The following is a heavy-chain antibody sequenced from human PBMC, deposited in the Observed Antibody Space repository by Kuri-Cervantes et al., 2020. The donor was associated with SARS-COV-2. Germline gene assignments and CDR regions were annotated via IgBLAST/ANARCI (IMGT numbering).Heavy chain of an antibody. Sequence: GSLRLSCTVSGGSISSSSYYWGWIRQPPGKGLEWIGSIYYSGSTYYNPSLKSRVTISVDTSKNQFSLKLSSVTAADTAVYYCARRAPAASYYYYGMDVWGQGTTVTVSS. CDR1: GGSISSSSYY. D-gene: IGHD2-2*01. J-gene: IGHJ6*02. CDR3: ARRAPAASYYYYGMDV. CDR2: IYYSGST. V-gene: IGHV4-39*01.